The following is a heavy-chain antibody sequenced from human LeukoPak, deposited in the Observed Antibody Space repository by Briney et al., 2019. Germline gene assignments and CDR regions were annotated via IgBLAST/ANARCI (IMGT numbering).Heavy chain of an antibody. CDR2: INHSGST. D-gene: IGHD3-3*01. CDR1: GGSFSGYY. V-gene: IGHV4-34*01. CDR3: ARFRKYYDFWSGQYNWFDP. J-gene: IGHJ5*02. Sequence: PSETLSLTCAVYGGSFSGYYWSWIRQPPGKGLEWIGEINHSGSTNYNPSLKSRVTISVDTSKNQFSLKLSSVTAADTAVYYCARFRKYYDFWSGQYNWFDPWGQGTLVTVSS.